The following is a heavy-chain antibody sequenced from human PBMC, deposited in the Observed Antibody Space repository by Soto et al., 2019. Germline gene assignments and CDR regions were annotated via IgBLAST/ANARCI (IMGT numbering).Heavy chain of an antibody. CDR3: ASARGYDILTGYYPYFDY. CDR1: GFTFDDYA. Sequence: EVQLVESGGGFAQPGRSLRLSCAASGFTFDDYAMHWVRQAPGKGLEWVSGISWNSDSIGYADSVKGRFTISRDNAKKSLYLQMNSLRAEDTASYYCASARGYDILTGYYPYFDYWGQGTLVTVSS. D-gene: IGHD3-9*01. CDR2: ISWNSDSI. J-gene: IGHJ4*02. V-gene: IGHV3-9*01.